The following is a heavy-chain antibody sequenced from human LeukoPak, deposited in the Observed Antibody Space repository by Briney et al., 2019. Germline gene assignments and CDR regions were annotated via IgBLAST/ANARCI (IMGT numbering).Heavy chain of an antibody. V-gene: IGHV3-30-3*01. Sequence: GGSLRLSCAASGFTFSSYAMHWVRQAPGKGLEWVAVISYDGSNKYYADSVKGRFTISRDNSKNTLYLQMNSLRAEDTAVYYCARDLRRITIFGVVIMRGHYGMDVWGQGTTVRVSS. D-gene: IGHD3-3*01. J-gene: IGHJ6*02. CDR1: GFTFSSYA. CDR2: ISYDGSNK. CDR3: ARDLRRITIFGVVIMRGHYGMDV.